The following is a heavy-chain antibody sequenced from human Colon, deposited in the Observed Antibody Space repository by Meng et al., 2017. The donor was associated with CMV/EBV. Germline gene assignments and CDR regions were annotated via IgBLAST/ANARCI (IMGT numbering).Heavy chain of an antibody. Sequence: ASVKVSCKASGGTFSSYAISWVRQAPGQGLEWMGWVNPKNGGIQYAQRFRGRVTMTRDTSTSTAFMELSSLRSDDTAVYYCARAHNDYWTGYLDGFDIWGQGTRVTVSS. CDR3: ARAHNDYWTGYLDGFDI. V-gene: IGHV1-2*02. D-gene: IGHD3/OR15-3a*01. CDR1: GGTFSSYA. CDR2: VNPKNGGI. J-gene: IGHJ3*02.